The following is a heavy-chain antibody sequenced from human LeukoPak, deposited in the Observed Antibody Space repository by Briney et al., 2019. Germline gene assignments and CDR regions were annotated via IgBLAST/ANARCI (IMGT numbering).Heavy chain of an antibody. CDR2: IYYTGIT. CDR3: AASSGVTLGRF. Sequence: SETLSLTCTVSGGSISSGSHYYQWIRQHPGTGLEWIGHIYYTGITSYNPSLKSRVTMSVDTSMNQVSLKVTSLTAADTAVYYCAASSGVTLGRFWGQGALVTVSS. J-gene: IGHJ4*02. V-gene: IGHV4-31*03. CDR1: GGSISSGSHY. D-gene: IGHD3-16*01.